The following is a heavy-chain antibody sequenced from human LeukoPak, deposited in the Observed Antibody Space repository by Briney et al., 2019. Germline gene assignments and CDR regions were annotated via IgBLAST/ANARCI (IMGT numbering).Heavy chain of an antibody. V-gene: IGHV3-33*01. CDR1: GFTFSTYG. D-gene: IGHD3-10*01. CDR3: ARDGGSGSYGAFDI. Sequence: GGSLRLSCAASGFTFSTYGMHWVRQAPGKGLEWVAFIWYDGSNKYYADSVKGRFTSSRDNAKNTLYLQMNSLRAEDTAIYYCARDGGSGSYGAFDIWGQGTVVTVFS. J-gene: IGHJ3*02. CDR2: IWYDGSNK.